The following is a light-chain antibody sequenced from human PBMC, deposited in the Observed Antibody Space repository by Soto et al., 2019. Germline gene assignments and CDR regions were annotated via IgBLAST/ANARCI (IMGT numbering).Light chain of an antibody. V-gene: IGKV3-15*01. CDR3: QQYNNWPPIT. Sequence: EIVLTQYPGTLSLSPGERATLSCRASQSVDSTYLAWYQQKPDQSPRLLIYATSTRATGIPARFSGSGSGTEFTLTISSLQSEDFAVYYCQQYNNWPPITFGQGTRLEI. CDR1: QSVDSTY. J-gene: IGKJ5*01. CDR2: ATS.